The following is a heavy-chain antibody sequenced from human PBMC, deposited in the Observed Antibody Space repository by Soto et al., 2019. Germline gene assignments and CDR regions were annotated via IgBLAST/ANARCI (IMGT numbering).Heavy chain of an antibody. V-gene: IGHV3-64*01. CDR1: GFTFSSYA. D-gene: IGHD4-17*01. CDR3: ARDKGRMTTVAYY. Sequence: GGSLRLSCAASGFTFSSYAMHWVRQAPGKGLEYVSAISSNGGSTYYANSVKGRFTISRDNSKNTLYLQMGSLRAEDMAVYYCARDKGRMTTVAYYWGQGTLVTVSS. CDR2: ISSNGGST. J-gene: IGHJ4*02.